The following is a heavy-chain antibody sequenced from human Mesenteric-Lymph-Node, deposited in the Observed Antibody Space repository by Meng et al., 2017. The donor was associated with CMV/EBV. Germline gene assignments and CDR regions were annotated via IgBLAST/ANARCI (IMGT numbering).Heavy chain of an antibody. J-gene: IGHJ4*02. D-gene: IGHD2-2*01. CDR1: GFTFSSYA. CDR3: AKESVPAAMSY. Sequence: GESLKISCAASGFTFSSYAMSWVRQAPGKGLEWVSAISGSGGSTYYADSVKGRFTISRDNSKNTLYLQMNSLRAEDTAVYYCAKESVPAAMSYWGQGTLVTVSS. CDR2: ISGSGGST. V-gene: IGHV3-23*01.